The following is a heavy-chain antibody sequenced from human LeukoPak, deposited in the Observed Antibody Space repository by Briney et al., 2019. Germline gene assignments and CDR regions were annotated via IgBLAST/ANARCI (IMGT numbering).Heavy chain of an antibody. Sequence: GGSLRLSCAASGFSFSRYWMSWVRQAPGKGLQWVAHIKQDGSAKFDVDSVQGRFTVSRDNANNLLFLQMSSLRTEDMAIYYCARTSFYSFDFWGQGALVTVSS. J-gene: IGHJ4*02. V-gene: IGHV3-7*01. CDR3: ARTSFYSFDF. D-gene: IGHD2/OR15-2a*01. CDR1: GFSFSRYW. CDR2: IKQDGSAK.